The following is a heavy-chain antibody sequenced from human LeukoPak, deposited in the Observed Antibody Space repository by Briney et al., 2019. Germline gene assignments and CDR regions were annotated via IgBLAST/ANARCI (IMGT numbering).Heavy chain of an antibody. CDR2: IIPIIGTA. Sequence: ASVKVSCKASGGTFSSYAISWVRQAPGQGLEWMGGIIPIIGTANYAQKFQGRVTITADESPSTAYMELSSLRSEDTAVYYCARDTYCSGGSCYPQNYYYGMDVWGKGTTVTVSS. J-gene: IGHJ6*04. CDR3: ARDTYCSGGSCYPQNYYYGMDV. D-gene: IGHD2-15*01. CDR1: GGTFSSYA. V-gene: IGHV1-69*01.